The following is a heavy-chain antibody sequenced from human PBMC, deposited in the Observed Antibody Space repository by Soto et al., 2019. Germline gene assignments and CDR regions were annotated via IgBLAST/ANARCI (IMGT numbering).Heavy chain of an antibody. CDR1: GFTFSSYN. CDR3: ARGYCSGGRCYSGWSMDV. Sequence: GGSLRLSCAASGFTFSSYNMNWVRQAPGRGLEWVSYITDSSSTIQYADSVKGRFTTSRDNGKNSLYLQMNSLRAEDTAVYYCARGYCSGGRCYSGWSMDVWGQGTTVTVSS. J-gene: IGHJ6*02. D-gene: IGHD2-15*01. V-gene: IGHV3-48*01. CDR2: ITDSSSTI.